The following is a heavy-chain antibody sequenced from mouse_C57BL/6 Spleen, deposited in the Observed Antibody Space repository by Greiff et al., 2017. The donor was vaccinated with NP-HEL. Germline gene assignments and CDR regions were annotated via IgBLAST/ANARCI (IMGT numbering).Heavy chain of an antibody. V-gene: IGHV1-52*01. Sequence: QVQLKQPGAELVRPGSSVKLSCKASGYTFTSYWMHWVKQRPIQGLEWIGNIDPSDSETHYNQKFKDKATLTVDKSSSTAYMQLSSLTSEDSAVYYCAGSTAQVRYAMDYWGQGTSVTVSS. D-gene: IGHD3-2*02. CDR3: AGSTAQVRYAMDY. CDR1: GYTFTSYW. CDR2: IDPSDSET. J-gene: IGHJ4*01.